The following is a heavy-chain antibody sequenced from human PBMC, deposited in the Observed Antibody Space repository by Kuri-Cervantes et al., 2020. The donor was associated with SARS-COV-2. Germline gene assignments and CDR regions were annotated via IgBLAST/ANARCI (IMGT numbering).Heavy chain of an antibody. D-gene: IGHD4-11*01. CDR2: ISGSGGST. CDR3: TREAYDYNMGFDS. CDR1: GFTFSSYA. J-gene: IGHJ4*02. Sequence: GGSLRLSCAASGFTFSSYAMSWVRQAPGKGLEWVSAISGSGGSTYYADSVKGRFTISRDNSRNIVYLQMNSLRPEDTAFYYCTREAYDYNMGFDSWGQGTLVTDSS. V-gene: IGHV3-23*01.